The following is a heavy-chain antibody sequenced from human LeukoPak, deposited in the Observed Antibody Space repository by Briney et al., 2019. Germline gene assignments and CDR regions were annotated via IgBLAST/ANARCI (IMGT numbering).Heavy chain of an antibody. D-gene: IGHD1-26*01. CDR3: AKDRRELLYYFDY. V-gene: IGHV3-30*18. J-gene: IGHJ4*02. CDR1: GFTFSSYS. CDR2: ISYDGSNK. Sequence: PGGSLRLSCAASGFTFSSYSMHWVRQAPGKGLEWVAVISYDGSNKYYADSVKGRFTISRDNSKNTLYLQMNSLRAEDTAVYYCAKDRRELLYYFDYWGQGTLVTVSS.